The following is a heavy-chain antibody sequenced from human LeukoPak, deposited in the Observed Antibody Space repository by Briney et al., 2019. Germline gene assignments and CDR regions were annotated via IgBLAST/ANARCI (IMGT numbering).Heavy chain of an antibody. D-gene: IGHD1-26*01. CDR3: ARGHGGSRLDY. J-gene: IGHJ4*02. CDR1: GGSFSGYY. V-gene: IGHV4-34*01. Sequence: SETLSLTCAVYGGSFSGYYWSWIRQPPGKGLEWIGEINHSGSTNYNPSLKSRVTISVDTSKNQFSLKLSSVTAADTAVYYCARGHGGSRLDYWGQGTPVTVSS. CDR2: INHSGST.